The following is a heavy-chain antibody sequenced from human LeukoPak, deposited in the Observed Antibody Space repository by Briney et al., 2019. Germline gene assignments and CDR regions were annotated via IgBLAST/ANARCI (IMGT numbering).Heavy chain of an antibody. Sequence: SETLSLTCTVSGGSISSYYWSWIRQPPGKGLEWIGYIYYSGSTNYNPSLKSRVTISVDTSKNQFSLKLSSVTAADTAVYYCTRGGYSYGSYYFDYWGQGTLVTVSS. V-gene: IGHV4-59*01. J-gene: IGHJ4*02. CDR1: GGSISSYY. D-gene: IGHD5-18*01. CDR2: IYYSGST. CDR3: TRGGYSYGSYYFDY.